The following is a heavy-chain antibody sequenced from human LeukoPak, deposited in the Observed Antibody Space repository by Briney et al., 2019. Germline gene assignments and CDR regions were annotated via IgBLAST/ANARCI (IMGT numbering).Heavy chain of an antibody. CDR2: INPNSGGT. V-gene: IGHV1-2*02. J-gene: IGHJ4*02. Sequence: ASVKVSCKASGYTFTGYYMHWVRQAPGQGLEWMGWINPNSGGTNYAQKFQGRVTMTRDTSISTAYMELSRLRSDDTAVYYCARVYFYDSSDMAYWGQGTLVTVSS. D-gene: IGHD3-22*01. CDR1: GYTFTGYY. CDR3: ARVYFYDSSDMAY.